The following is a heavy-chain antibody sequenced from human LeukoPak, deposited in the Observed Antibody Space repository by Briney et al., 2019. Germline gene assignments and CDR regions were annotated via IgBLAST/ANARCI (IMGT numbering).Heavy chain of an antibody. V-gene: IGHV3-7*01. CDR1: RFTFSSYW. D-gene: IGHD1-1*01. CDR2: IKQDGSEK. J-gene: IGHJ4*02. Sequence: GGSLRLSCAASRFTFSSYWMSWVRQAPGKGLEWVANIKQDGSEKYYVDSVKGRFTISRDNAKNSLYLQMNSLRAEDTAVYYCARDNPSKLESDYWGQGTLVTVSS. CDR3: ARDNPSKLESDY.